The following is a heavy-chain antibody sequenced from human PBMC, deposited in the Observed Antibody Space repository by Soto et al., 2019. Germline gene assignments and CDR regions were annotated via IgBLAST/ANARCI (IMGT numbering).Heavy chain of an antibody. CDR2: INPETGGT. J-gene: IGHJ6*02. V-gene: IGHV1-2*02. CDR1: GYTFTGYY. Sequence: ASMKVSCKASGYTFTGYYVHWAREAPGQGLEWMGWINPETGGTSYAQKFQGRVTLSRDTSINTAYLELSSLRFDDAAVYFCARERFQVISDGMDVWGQGTTVTVSS. CDR3: ARERFQVISDGMDV. D-gene: IGHD2-21*01.